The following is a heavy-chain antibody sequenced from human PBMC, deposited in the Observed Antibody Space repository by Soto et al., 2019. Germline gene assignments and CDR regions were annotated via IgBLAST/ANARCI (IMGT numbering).Heavy chain of an antibody. V-gene: IGHV3-21*01. CDR2: ISSDSNYI. CDR1: GFSFSTST. CDR3: APNITYSVYEPNQKA. J-gene: IGHJ5*02. D-gene: IGHD5-12*01. Sequence: GGSLRLSCAASGFSFSTSTMNWVRQAPGKGLEWVASISSDSNYIYYADSVKGRFTISRDNAKNSLYLQMNSLRAEDTAVYYCAPNITYSVYEPNQKAWGQVTLVTVSS.